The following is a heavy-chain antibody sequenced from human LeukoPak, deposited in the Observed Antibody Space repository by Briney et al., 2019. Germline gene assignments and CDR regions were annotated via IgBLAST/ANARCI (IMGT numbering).Heavy chain of an antibody. V-gene: IGHV4-30-2*01. Sequence: SQTLSLTCTVSGGSIGIDDYYWTWIRQPPGKGLEWIGYIYHRGTTCYNPSLESRVTISVDRSKNQFSLKLSSVTAADTAVYYCARFSTYYYDSSGHNWGQGTLVTVSS. J-gene: IGHJ4*02. CDR1: GGSIGIDDYY. CDR2: IYHRGTT. CDR3: ARFSTYYYDSSGHN. D-gene: IGHD3-22*01.